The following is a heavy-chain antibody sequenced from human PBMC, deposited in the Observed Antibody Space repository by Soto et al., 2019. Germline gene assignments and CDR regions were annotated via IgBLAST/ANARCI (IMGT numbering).Heavy chain of an antibody. CDR2: IIPILGIA. D-gene: IGHD2-15*01. Sequence: QVQLVQSGAEVKKPGSSVKVSCKASGGTFSSYTISWVRQAPGQGLEWMGRIIPILGIANYAQKFQGRVTITAYKSTSTAYMELSSLRSEDTAVYYCAGGYCSGGSCVYYYYMDVWGKGTTVTVSS. CDR1: GGTFSSYT. J-gene: IGHJ6*03. V-gene: IGHV1-69*02. CDR3: AGGYCSGGSCVYYYYMDV.